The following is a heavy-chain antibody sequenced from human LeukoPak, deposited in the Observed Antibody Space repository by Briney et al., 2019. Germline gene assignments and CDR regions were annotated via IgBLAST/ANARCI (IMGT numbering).Heavy chain of an antibody. V-gene: IGHV3-7*01. J-gene: IGHJ3*02. CDR3: ARWGSGDSFDI. Sequence: DSAKGRFTISRDNAKNSLFLQMNSLRAEDTAVYFCARWGSGDSFDIWGQGTMVTVSS. D-gene: IGHD3-10*01.